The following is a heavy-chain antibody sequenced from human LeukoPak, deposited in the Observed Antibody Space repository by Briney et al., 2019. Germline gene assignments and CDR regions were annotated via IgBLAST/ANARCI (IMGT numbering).Heavy chain of an antibody. J-gene: IGHJ6*02. Sequence: PGGSLRLSCAASGFTVSSHYMSWVRQAPGKGLEWVSLIDGDGTTHYADSVKDRFTISRHDSKNTLHLQMNSLRPEDTAVYYCARDPGSHYGMDVWGQGTTVTVSS. V-gene: IGHV3-53*04. CDR2: IDGDGTT. CDR1: GFTVSSHY. CDR3: ARDPGSHYGMDV. D-gene: IGHD3-10*01.